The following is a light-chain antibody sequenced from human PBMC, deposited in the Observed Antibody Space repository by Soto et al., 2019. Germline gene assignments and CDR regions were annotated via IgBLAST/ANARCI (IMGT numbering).Light chain of an antibody. V-gene: IGLV2-14*01. Sequence: QSALTQPASVSGSPGQSIAISCTGTRSDVGAYNYVSWYQQYPGKAPKLMISEVTNRPSGVSDRFSGSKSSNTASLTISGLQAEDEADYYCSSFTSRFTFVFGTGTKVTV. J-gene: IGLJ1*01. CDR3: SSFTSRFTFV. CDR2: EVT. CDR1: RSDVGAYNY.